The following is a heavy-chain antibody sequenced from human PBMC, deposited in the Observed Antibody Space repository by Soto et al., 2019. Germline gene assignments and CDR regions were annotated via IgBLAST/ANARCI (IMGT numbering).Heavy chain of an antibody. V-gene: IGHV4-34*01. Sequence: PSETLSLTCAVYGGSFSGYYWSWIRQPPGKGLEWIGEINHSGSTNYNPSLKSRVTISVDTSKNQFSLKLSSVTAADTAVYYCASFEYCSSGGWFGAFDIRGQGTMVTV. CDR3: ASFEYCSSGGWFGAFDI. D-gene: IGHD6-6*01. CDR2: INHSGST. J-gene: IGHJ3*02. CDR1: GGSFSGYY.